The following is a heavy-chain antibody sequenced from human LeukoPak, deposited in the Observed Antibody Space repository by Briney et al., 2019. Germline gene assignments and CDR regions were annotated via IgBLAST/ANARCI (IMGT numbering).Heavy chain of an antibody. CDR3: ARWMATVTTPDY. V-gene: IGHV1-2*02. CDR1: GYTFNGFY. CDR2: INPNSGGT. J-gene: IGHJ4*02. Sequence: ASVKVSCKASGYTFNGFYLHWVRQAPGQGLEWMGWINPNSGGTNYAQKFQGRVTMNRDTSISTAYMELSGLRSDDTAVYYCARWMATVTTPDYWGQGTLVTVSS. D-gene: IGHD4-11*01.